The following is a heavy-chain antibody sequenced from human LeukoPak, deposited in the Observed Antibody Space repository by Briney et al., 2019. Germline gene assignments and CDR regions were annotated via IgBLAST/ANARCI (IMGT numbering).Heavy chain of an antibody. CDR1: GYTFTGYY. V-gene: IGHV1-2*02. J-gene: IGHJ3*02. CDR2: INPNGGGT. Sequence: GASVKVSCKASGYTFTGYYMDWVRQAPGQGLEWMGWINPNGGGTNYAQKFQGRVTMTRDKSISTAYMELSRLRSDDTAVYYCARASIAVAGTVDAFDIWGQGTMVTVSS. D-gene: IGHD6-19*01. CDR3: ARASIAVAGTVDAFDI.